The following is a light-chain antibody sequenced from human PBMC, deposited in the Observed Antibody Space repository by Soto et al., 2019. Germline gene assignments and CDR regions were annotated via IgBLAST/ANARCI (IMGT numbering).Light chain of an antibody. V-gene: IGLV2-14*01. J-gene: IGLJ1*01. Sequence: QSVLTQPASVSGSPGQSITISCTRTISDVGGYSYVSWYQQHPGKAPKLIIYEVNYRPSGVSNRFSGSKSGDTASLTISGLQAEDEADYYCSSFTSTSTYVFGTGTKVTVL. CDR2: EVN. CDR1: ISDVGGYSY. CDR3: SSFTSTSTYV.